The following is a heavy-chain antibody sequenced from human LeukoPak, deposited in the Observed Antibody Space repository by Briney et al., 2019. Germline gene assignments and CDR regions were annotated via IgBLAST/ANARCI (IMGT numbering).Heavy chain of an antibody. CDR2: INHSGST. Sequence: QPSETLSLTCAVYGGSFSGYYWSWIRQPPGKGLEWIGEINHSGSTNYNPSLKSRVTISVDTSKNQFSLKLSSVTAADTAVYYCARVGGNSGVYYYMDVWGKGTTVTVPS. J-gene: IGHJ6*03. V-gene: IGHV4-34*01. CDR1: GGSFSGYY. CDR3: ARVGGNSGVYYYMDV. D-gene: IGHD4-23*01.